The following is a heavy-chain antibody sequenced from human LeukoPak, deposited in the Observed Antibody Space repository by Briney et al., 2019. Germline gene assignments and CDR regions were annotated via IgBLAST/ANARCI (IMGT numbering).Heavy chain of an antibody. CDR2: ISHGGGT. CDR3: ARDGGSSGYRYFDL. J-gene: IGHJ2*01. CDR1: SGSISSGGYY. D-gene: IGHD3-22*01. V-gene: IGHV4-31*03. Sequence: SQTLSLTCIVSSGSISSGGYYWSWIRQHPGKGLEWIGYISHGGGTLYNPSLKSRVMISLDTSKNQFSLKLTSVTAADTAVYYCARDGGSSGYRYFDLWGRGTLVTVSS.